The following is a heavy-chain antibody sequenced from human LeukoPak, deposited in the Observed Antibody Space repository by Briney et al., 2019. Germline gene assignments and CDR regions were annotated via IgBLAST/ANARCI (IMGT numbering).Heavy chain of an antibody. V-gene: IGHV4-39*07. Sequence: SETLSLTCTVSGGSISISNYYWGRLRQPPGKGLEWIGSMSYSGRTYYHPSLKPRVTVSLDTSKNQFSLNLISVTAADTAVYYCARSPQGTATTANWLDPWGQGTLVTVSS. CDR1: GGSISISNYY. D-gene: IGHD4-17*01. CDR2: MSYSGRT. CDR3: ARSPQGTATTANWLDP. J-gene: IGHJ5*02.